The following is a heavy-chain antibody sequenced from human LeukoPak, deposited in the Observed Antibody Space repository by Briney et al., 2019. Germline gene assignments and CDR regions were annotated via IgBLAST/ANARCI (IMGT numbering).Heavy chain of an antibody. Sequence: GASVKVSCKASGYTFTSYGISWVRQAPGQGLEWMGWISAYNGNTNYAQKLQGRVTMTTDTSTSTAYMELRSLRSDDTAVYYCARALYYYGSGSSINWFDPWGQGTLVTVSS. CDR1: GYTFTSYG. CDR2: ISAYNGNT. D-gene: IGHD3-10*01. J-gene: IGHJ5*02. V-gene: IGHV1-18*01. CDR3: ARALYYYGSGSSINWFDP.